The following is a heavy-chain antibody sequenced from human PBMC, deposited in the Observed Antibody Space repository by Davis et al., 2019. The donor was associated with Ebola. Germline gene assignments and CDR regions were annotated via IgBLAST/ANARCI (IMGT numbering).Heavy chain of an antibody. CDR3: VREGDGYKYFDF. J-gene: IGHJ4*02. D-gene: IGHD5-24*01. CDR1: TSIFTNYY. CDR2: INPSDDTI. V-gene: IGHV1-46*01. Sequence: ASVQVSCKASTSIFTNYYIHWVRQAPGQGLEWMGLINPSDDTIYYAQKIRGRVTVTRDTSTSTVYMELSSLRYEDTAVYYCVREGDGYKYFDFWGQGTLVTVSS.